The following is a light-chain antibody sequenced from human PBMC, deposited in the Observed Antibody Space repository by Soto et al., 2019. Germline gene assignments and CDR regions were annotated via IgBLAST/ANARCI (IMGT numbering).Light chain of an antibody. V-gene: IGLV3-1*01. Sequence: SYELAQPPSVSVSPGQTASITCSGDKLGDKYVCWYQQKPGQSPVLVIYQDTKRPSGIPERFSGSNSGNTATLTISGTQAMDEADYYCQAWDSSTVVFGAGTKVTVL. CDR1: KLGDKY. CDR2: QDT. CDR3: QAWDSSTVV. J-gene: IGLJ1*01.